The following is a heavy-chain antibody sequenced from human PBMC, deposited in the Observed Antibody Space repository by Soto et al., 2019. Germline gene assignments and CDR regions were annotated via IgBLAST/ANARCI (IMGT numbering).Heavy chain of an antibody. V-gene: IGHV5-51*01. J-gene: IGHJ5*02. CDR3: ARRAVAGTLRSNWFDP. CDR1: GDSFTSYW. D-gene: IGHD6-19*01. Sequence: PGATLKISCKGSGDSFTSYWIGWVRQMPGKGLEWMGIIYPGDSDTRYSPSFQGQVTISADKSISTAYLQWSSLKASGTAMYYCARRAVAGTLRSNWFDPWGQGTLVTVSS. CDR2: IYPGDSDT.